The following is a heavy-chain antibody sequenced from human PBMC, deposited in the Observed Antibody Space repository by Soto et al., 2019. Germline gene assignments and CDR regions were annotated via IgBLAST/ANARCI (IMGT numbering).Heavy chain of an antibody. Sequence: GGSLRLSCAASGFTFSSYGMHWVRQAPGKGLEWVAVISYDGSNKYYADSVKGRFTISRDNSKNTLYLQMNSLRAEDTAVYYCARDKLTQLAWGYYYYYGMDVWGQGTTVTVSS. V-gene: IGHV3-30*03. CDR3: ARDKLTQLAWGYYYYYGMDV. D-gene: IGHD3-16*01. CDR2: ISYDGSNK. CDR1: GFTFSSYG. J-gene: IGHJ6*02.